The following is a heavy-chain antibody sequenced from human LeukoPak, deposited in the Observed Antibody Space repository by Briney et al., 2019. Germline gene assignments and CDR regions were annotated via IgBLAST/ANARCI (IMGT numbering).Heavy chain of an antibody. CDR2: IYYTGST. CDR3: ARGIRGAADY. CDR1: GGSISSSSYY. V-gene: IGHV4-39*07. Sequence: PSETLSLTCTVSGGSISSSSYYWGWIRQPPGKGLEWIGIIYYTGSTYYNPSLKSRVTISLDTSQNQFSLKLSSVTAADTAVYYCARGIRGAADYWGQGTLVTVSS. D-gene: IGHD3-16*01. J-gene: IGHJ4*02.